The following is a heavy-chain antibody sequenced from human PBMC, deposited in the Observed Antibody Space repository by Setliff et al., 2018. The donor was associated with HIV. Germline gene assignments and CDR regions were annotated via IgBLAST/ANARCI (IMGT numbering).Heavy chain of an antibody. CDR2: ISGSGGST. D-gene: IGHD4-17*01. CDR1: GFTFSSYA. Sequence: GGSLRLSCAASGFTFSSYAMSWVRQGPGKGLEWVSAISGSGGSTYYADSVKGRFTISRDNAKNSLYLQMDSLTAEDTAVYYCVKDGDYRNGDYDAFDIWGQGTMVTVSS. V-gene: IGHV3-23*01. J-gene: IGHJ3*02. CDR3: VKDGDYRNGDYDAFDI.